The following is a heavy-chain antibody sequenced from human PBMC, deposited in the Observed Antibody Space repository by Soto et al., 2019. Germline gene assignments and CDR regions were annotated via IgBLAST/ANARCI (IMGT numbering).Heavy chain of an antibody. V-gene: IGHV3-7*01. J-gene: IGHJ4*02. D-gene: IGHD6-25*01. CDR2: IKEDGSDK. Sequence: EVQLVESGGDLVQPGGSLRLSCVASGFNFNTYWMSWVRQAPGKGLEWVANIKEDGSDKYYVDSVKGRFTISRDNAKNLLYLQMNSLGAGDTAMYYCARFTRGSSGDYWGQGTLVTVSS. CDR1: GFNFNTYW. CDR3: ARFTRGSSGDY.